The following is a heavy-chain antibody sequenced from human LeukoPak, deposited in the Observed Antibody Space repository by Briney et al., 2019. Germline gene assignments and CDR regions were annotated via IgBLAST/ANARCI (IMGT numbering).Heavy chain of an antibody. CDR1: GGSISSYY. V-gene: IGHV4-4*09. CDR2: IYTSGST. D-gene: IGHD3-22*01. J-gene: IGHJ4*02. CDR3: AGGLGDYYYDSSGYYSPRHYLDY. Sequence: SETLSLTCTVSGGSISSYYWSWIRQPPGKGLEWIGYIYTSGSTNYNPSLKSRVTISVDTSKNQFSLKLSSVTAADTAVYYCAGGLGDYYYDSSGYYSPRHYLDYWGQGTLVTVSS.